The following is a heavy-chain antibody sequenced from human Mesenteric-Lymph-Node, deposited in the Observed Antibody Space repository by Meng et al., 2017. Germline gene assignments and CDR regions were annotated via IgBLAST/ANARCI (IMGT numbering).Heavy chain of an antibody. CDR2: IYWNDDK. Sequence: SGPTLVKPTQTLTLTCTFSGFSLSTSGVGVGWIRQPPGKALEWLALIYWNDDKRYSPSLKSRLTITKDTSKNQVVLTMTNMDPVDTATYYCAHYGSGTYYYPFDYWGQGTLVTVSS. CDR3: AHYGSGTYYYPFDY. V-gene: IGHV2-5*01. CDR1: GFSLSTSGVG. D-gene: IGHD3-10*01. J-gene: IGHJ4*02.